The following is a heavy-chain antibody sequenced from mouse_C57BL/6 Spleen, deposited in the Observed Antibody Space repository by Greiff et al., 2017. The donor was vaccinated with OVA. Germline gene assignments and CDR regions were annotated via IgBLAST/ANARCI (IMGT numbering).Heavy chain of an antibody. V-gene: IGHV1-18*01. CDR1: GYTFTDYN. D-gene: IGHD1-2*01. CDR2: INPNNGGT. CDR3: ARALLLYWYFDV. J-gene: IGHJ1*03. Sequence: VQLQQSGPELVKPGASVKIPCKASGYTFTDYNMDWVKQSHGKSLEWIGDINPNNGGTIYNQKFKGKATLTVDKSSSTAYMELRSLTSEDTAVYYCARALLLYWYFDVWGTGTTVTVSS.